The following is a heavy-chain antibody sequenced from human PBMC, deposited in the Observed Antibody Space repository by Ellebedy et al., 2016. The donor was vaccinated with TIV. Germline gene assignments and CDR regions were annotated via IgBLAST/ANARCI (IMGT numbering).Heavy chain of an antibody. Sequence: GGSLRLSXVASGFAFSDYYMNWVRQASGKGLEWVGRIRSKTNSYATAYAASVKGRFTISRDDSKNTAYLQMNSLKTEDTAVYYCARVDWLVDSWGQGTLVTVSS. CDR3: ARVDWLVDS. D-gene: IGHD3-9*01. CDR2: IRSKTNSYAT. V-gene: IGHV3-73*01. CDR1: GFAFSDYY. J-gene: IGHJ5*01.